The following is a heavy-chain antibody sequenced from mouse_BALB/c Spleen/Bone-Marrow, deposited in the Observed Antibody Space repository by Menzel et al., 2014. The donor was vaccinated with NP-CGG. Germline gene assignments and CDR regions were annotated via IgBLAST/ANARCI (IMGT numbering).Heavy chain of an antibody. V-gene: IGHV7-3*02. CDR2: IRNKANGYTT. Sequence: EVQLVESGGGLVQPGGSLRLSCATSGFTFTDYYMSWVRQPPGKALEWLGFIRNKANGYTTEYSASVKGRFTISRDNSQSILYLQMNTLRAEDSATYYCARDERYDDRYFDYWGQGTTLTVSS. J-gene: IGHJ2*01. CDR3: ARDERYDDRYFDY. D-gene: IGHD2-14*01. CDR1: GFTFTDYY.